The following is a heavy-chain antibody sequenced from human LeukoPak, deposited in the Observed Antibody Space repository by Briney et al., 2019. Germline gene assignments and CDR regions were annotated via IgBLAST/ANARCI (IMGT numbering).Heavy chain of an antibody. CDR2: ISSSSSYI. CDR3: ARDPGAYGDYVFRYFYYYGMDV. D-gene: IGHD4-17*01. Sequence: GGSLRLSCAASGFTSSSYSMNWVRQAPGKGLEWVSSISSSSSYIYYADSVKGRFTISRDNAKNSLYLQMNSLRAEDTAVYYCARDPGAYGDYVFRYFYYYGMDVWGQGTTVTVSS. CDR1: GFTSSSYS. V-gene: IGHV3-21*01. J-gene: IGHJ6*02.